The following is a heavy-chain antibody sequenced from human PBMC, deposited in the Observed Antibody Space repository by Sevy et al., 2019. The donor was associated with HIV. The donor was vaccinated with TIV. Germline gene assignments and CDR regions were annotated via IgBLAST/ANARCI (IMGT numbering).Heavy chain of an antibody. D-gene: IGHD6-19*01. V-gene: IGHV4-39*01. J-gene: IGHJ4*02. Sequence: SETLSLTCTVSGGSISSSTYYWGWIRQPPGKGLEWIASIYYSGSTYYNVSLESRVTISVDMSKNQFSLRLSSVTAADRAVYYCARHGGIAVATLDYWGQGTLVTVSS. CDR1: GGSISSSTYY. CDR3: ARHGGIAVATLDY. CDR2: IYYSGST.